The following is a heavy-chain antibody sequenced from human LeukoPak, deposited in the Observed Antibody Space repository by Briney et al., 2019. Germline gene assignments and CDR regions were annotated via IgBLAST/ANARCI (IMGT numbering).Heavy chain of an antibody. J-gene: IGHJ6*03. CDR1: GGSISSSNW. V-gene: IGHV4-4*02. CDR3: ARDRLLITGFYYYYYMDV. CDR2: IYHSGST. D-gene: IGHD1-20*01. Sequence: KPSETLSLTCAVSGGSISSSNWWSWVRQPPGKGLEWIGEIYHSGSTNYNPSLKSRFTISVDKSKNQFSLKLSSVTAADTAVYYCARDRLLITGFYYYYYMDVWGKGTTVTVSS.